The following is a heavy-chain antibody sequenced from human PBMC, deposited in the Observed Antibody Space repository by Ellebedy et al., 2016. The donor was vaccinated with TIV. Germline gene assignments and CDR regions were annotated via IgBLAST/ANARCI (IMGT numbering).Heavy chain of an antibody. V-gene: IGHV3-7*01. CDR3: ARGRYYCSSTSCYAPSWFDP. J-gene: IGHJ5*02. Sequence: GESLKISXPASGFTLRFYWMGWVRQAPGKGLEWVANIKQDGSEKHYADSVKGRFTISRDNAKNSLYLQMNSLGAEDTAVYFCARGRYYCSSTSCYAPSWFDPWGQGTLVTVSS. CDR2: IKQDGSEK. D-gene: IGHD2-2*01. CDR1: GFTLRFYW.